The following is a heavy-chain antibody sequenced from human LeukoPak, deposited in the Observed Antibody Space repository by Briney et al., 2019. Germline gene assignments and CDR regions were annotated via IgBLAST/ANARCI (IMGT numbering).Heavy chain of an antibody. CDR3: ARGKRSGYDLWANFDY. V-gene: IGHV3-30*04. CDR1: GFTFTNYA. J-gene: IGHJ4*02. D-gene: IGHD5-12*01. Sequence: TGGSLRLSYAASGFTFTNYAMHWVRQAPGKGLEWVTLISYDGTNKYYADSAKGRFSISRDNSKNTFYLQMNSLRPEDTAVYYCARGKRSGYDLWANFDYWGQGTLVTVSS. CDR2: ISYDGTNK.